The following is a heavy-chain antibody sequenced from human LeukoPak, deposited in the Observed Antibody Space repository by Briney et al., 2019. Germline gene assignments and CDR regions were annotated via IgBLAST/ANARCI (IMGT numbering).Heavy chain of an antibody. CDR2: IYHSGNS. D-gene: IGHD3-10*01. Sequence: SETLSLTCSVSGYSISSGYYWGWIRQPPGKGLEWIGIIYHSGNSYYNPSLKSRLTISVDTSKNQFSLKLSSVTAADTAVYYCARDRRGPFGELYSIWGQGTMVTVSS. V-gene: IGHV4-38-2*02. CDR3: ARDRRGPFGELYSI. CDR1: GYSISSGYY. J-gene: IGHJ3*02.